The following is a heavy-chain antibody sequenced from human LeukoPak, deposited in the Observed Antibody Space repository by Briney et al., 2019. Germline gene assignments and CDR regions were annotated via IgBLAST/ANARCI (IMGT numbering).Heavy chain of an antibody. Sequence: GGSLRLSCAASEFTVISNYMSWVRQAPGKGLEWVSIIYTCGTTSYADSVKGRFTVSRDDFKNTLSLRMNSLRAEDTAVYYCARGSLSGRAFDLWGQGTMVTVSS. J-gene: IGHJ3*01. V-gene: IGHV3-53*01. CDR1: EFTVISNY. CDR2: IYTCGTT. CDR3: ARGSLSGRAFDL.